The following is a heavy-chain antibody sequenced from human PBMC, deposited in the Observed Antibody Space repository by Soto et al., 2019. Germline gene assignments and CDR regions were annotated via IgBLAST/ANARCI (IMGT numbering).Heavy chain of an antibody. CDR1: GGAFSVHF. D-gene: IGHD2-21*01. J-gene: IGHJ4*02. V-gene: IGHV4-34*01. CDR3: ARGNSLIVEVPRDAPDKYYIDS. CDR2: INHSGST. Sequence: PSETRSLTCVVDGGAFSVHFCSCSRHPQFELREWIVEINHSGSTSFNPSLKSRVTISVDTSKNQFTLKETSFTAADTAVYYCARGNSLIVEVPRDAPDKYYIDSWGQGTVVTVSS.